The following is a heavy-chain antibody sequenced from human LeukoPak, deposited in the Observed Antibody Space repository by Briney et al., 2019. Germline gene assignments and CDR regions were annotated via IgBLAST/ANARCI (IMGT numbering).Heavy chain of an antibody. J-gene: IGHJ3*02. V-gene: IGHV1-2*02. CDR3: ARDLAYYYDSSDHNPLGI. CDR2: INPNSGGT. D-gene: IGHD3-22*01. Sequence: ASVKVSCKASGYTFTGYYMHWVRQAPGQGLEWMGWINPNSGGTNYAQKFQGRVTMTRDTSISTAYMELSRLRSDDTAVYYCARDLAYYYDSSDHNPLGIWGQGTMVTVSS. CDR1: GYTFTGYY.